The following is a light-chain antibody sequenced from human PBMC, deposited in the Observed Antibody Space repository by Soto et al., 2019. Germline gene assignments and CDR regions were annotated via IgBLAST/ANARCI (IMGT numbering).Light chain of an antibody. J-gene: IGLJ2*01. CDR3: RSYTSSSTRMV. CDR1: SSDVGGYNY. CDR2: EVS. V-gene: IGLV2-14*01. Sequence: QSALTQPASVSGSPGQTVTISCTGTSSDVGGYNYVSWYQQHPGKAPKLMIYEVSNRPSGVSNRFSGSKSGNTASLTISGLQAEDEADYYCRSYTSSSTRMVFGGGTKLTVL.